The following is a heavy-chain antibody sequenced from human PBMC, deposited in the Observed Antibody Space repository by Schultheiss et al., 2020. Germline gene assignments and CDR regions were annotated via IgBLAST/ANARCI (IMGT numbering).Heavy chain of an antibody. Sequence: GGSLRLSCAASGFTFSGSAMHWVRQASGKGLEWVGRIRSKANSYATAYAASVKGRFTISRDDSKNTLYLQMNSLKTEDTAVYYCTTEWLRHYWGQGTLVTVSS. J-gene: IGHJ4*02. CDR1: GFTFSGSA. CDR3: TTEWLRHY. D-gene: IGHD5-12*01. V-gene: IGHV3-73*01. CDR2: IRSKANSYAT.